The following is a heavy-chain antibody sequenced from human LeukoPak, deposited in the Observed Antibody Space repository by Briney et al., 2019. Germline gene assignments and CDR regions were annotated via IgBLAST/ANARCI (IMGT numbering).Heavy chain of an antibody. CDR1: GFTFSSYW. CDR3: AQARSSSGYGPLGFY. Sequence: GGSLRLSCAASGFTFSSYWMSWVRQAPGKGLEWVANIKQDGSEKYYVDSVKGRFTISRDSSKNTLYLHMSSLTPEDTAVYYCAQARSSSGYGPLGFYWGQGTLVTVSS. D-gene: IGHD5-12*01. V-gene: IGHV3-7*03. CDR2: IKQDGSEK. J-gene: IGHJ1*01.